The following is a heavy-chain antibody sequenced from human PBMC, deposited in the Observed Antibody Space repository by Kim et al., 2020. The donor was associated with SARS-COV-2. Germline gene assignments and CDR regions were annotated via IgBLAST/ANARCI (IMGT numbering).Heavy chain of an antibody. Sequence: GGSLRLSCAASGFTFSSYAMSWVRQAPGKGLEWVSAISGSGGSTYYADSVKGRFTISRDNAKNTLYLQMNSLRAEDTAVYYCAKDMVRGVVPAGRAEYFQHWGQGTLVTVSS. D-gene: IGHD2-2*01. CDR2: ISGSGGST. CDR3: AKDMVRGVVPAGRAEYFQH. CDR1: GFTFSSYA. J-gene: IGHJ1*01. V-gene: IGHV3-23*01.